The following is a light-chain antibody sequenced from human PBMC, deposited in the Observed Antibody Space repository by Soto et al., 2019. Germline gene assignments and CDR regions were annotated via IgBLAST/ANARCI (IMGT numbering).Light chain of an antibody. CDR2: GAS. Sequence: EIVMTQSPATLSVSPGERATLSCRASQYVSVNVAWYQQKPGQGPRLLMYGASTRATGIPARFSGSGSGTEFTLTITSLQSEDAAVYYCQQYNNLYTFGQGTKLEIK. CDR1: QYVSVN. J-gene: IGKJ2*01. V-gene: IGKV3-15*01. CDR3: QQYNNLYT.